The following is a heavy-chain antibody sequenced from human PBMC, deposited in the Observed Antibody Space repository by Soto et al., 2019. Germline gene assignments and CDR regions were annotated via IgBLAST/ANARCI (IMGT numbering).Heavy chain of an antibody. CDR3: ARGRGTVLLWFGELS. D-gene: IGHD3-10*01. J-gene: IGHJ4*02. V-gene: IGHV4-39*01. Sequence: PSETLSLTCTVSGGSISSSSYYWGWIRQPPGKGLEWIGSIYYSGSTYYNPSLKSRVTISVDTSKNQFSLKLSSVTAADTAVYSCARGRGTVLLWFGELSRGQGTLVTVSS. CDR2: IYYSGST. CDR1: GGSISSSSYY.